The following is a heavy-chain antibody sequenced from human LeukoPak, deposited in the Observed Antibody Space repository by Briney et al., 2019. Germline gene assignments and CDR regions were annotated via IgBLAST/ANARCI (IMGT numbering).Heavy chain of an antibody. D-gene: IGHD3-3*01. V-gene: IGHV6-1*01. CDR3: ARGSGGDWFDP. J-gene: IGHJ5*02. CDR2: TYYRSRWYN. Sequence: SQTLSLTCAISGDSVSSNSAAWTWIRQSPSRGHEWLGRTYYRSRWYNDYAVSVKSRIIINPDTSKNQFSLQLNSVTPEDTAVYYCARGSGGDWFDPWGQGTLVTVSP. CDR1: GDSVSSNSAA.